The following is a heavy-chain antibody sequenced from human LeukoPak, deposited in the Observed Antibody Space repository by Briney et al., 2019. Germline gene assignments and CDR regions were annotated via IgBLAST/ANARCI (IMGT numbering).Heavy chain of an antibody. D-gene: IGHD2-21*02. V-gene: IGHV3-66*01. CDR1: GFTVSNNY. J-gene: IGHJ4*02. CDR2: IYSGGTT. Sequence: GGSLRLSCVVSGFTVSNNYMSWVRQAPGKGLEWVSVIYSGGTTYYADSVKGRFTVSRDNSKNTLFLQMNSLRAEDSAVYYCARASLHQLGDSYYFDYWGQGILVIVSS. CDR3: ARASLHQLGDSYYFDY.